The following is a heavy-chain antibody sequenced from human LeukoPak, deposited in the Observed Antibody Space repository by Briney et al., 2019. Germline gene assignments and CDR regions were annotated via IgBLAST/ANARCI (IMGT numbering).Heavy chain of an antibody. CDR3: ARDWRVIQYGMDV. J-gene: IGHJ6*02. CDR1: GYTFTGYY. Sequence: ASVKVSCKASGYTFTGYYMHWVQQAPGQGLEWMGWINPNSGGTNYAQKFQGRVTMTRDTSISTAYMELSRLRSDDTAVYYCARDWRVIQYGMDVWGQGTTVTVSS. CDR2: INPNSGGT. V-gene: IGHV1-2*02. D-gene: IGHD2/OR15-2a*01.